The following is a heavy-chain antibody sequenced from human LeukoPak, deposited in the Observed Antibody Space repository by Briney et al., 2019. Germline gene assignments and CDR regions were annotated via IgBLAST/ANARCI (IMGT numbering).Heavy chain of an antibody. Sequence: ASVKVSCKVSGYTLTELSMHWVRQAPGKGLEWMGGFDPEDGEAIYAQKFQGRVTMTRDTSTSTVYMELSSLRSEDTAVYYCARGYCYNSNCYGNFDFWGQGTLVTVSS. CDR2: FDPEDGEA. CDR1: GYTLTELS. J-gene: IGHJ4*02. CDR3: ARGYCYNSNCYGNFDF. V-gene: IGHV1-24*01. D-gene: IGHD2-2*01.